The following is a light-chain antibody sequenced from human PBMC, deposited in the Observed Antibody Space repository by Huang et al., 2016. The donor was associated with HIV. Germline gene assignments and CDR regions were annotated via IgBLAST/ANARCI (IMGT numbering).Light chain of an antibody. CDR1: QSVGSY. CDR3: QQRSNWPPSIT. J-gene: IGKJ5*01. CDR2: DAS. Sequence: DIVLTQSPATLSLSPGERATLSCRASQSVGSYLAWYQQKPGQAPRLLIYDASNRATGIPVRFNGSGSGTDFTLTISSLEPEDFAVYSCQQRSNWPPSITFGQGTRLEIK. V-gene: IGKV3-11*01.